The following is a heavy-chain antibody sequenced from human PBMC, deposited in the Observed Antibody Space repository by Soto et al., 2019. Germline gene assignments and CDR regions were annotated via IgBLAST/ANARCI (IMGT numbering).Heavy chain of an antibody. CDR1: GFIFGSFA. V-gene: IGHV3-23*01. CDR3: AKTSGVSYPESRVFDY. D-gene: IGHD1-26*01. J-gene: IGHJ4*02. CDR2: ITYSSGDT. Sequence: GGSLRLSCAASGFIFGSFAMSWVRQAPGKGLEGVSVITYSSGDTLYADSVKGRFTISRDNSKNTLYLQMTGLRAEDAAIYYCAKTSGVSYPESRVFDYWGQGTRVTVSS.